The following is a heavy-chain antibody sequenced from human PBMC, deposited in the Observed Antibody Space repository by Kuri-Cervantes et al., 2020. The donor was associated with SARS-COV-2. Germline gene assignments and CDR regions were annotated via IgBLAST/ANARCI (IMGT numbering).Heavy chain of an antibody. CDR1: GFTFSSYD. D-gene: IGHD3-22*01. J-gene: IGHJ2*01. Sequence: GESLKISCAASGFTFSSYDMHWVRQATGKGLEWVSAIGTAGDTYYPGSVKGRFTISRENAKNSSYLQMNSLRAGDTAVYYCARGYYDSSGYPLGWYFDLWGRGTLVTVSS. CDR2: IGTAGDT. V-gene: IGHV3-13*04. CDR3: ARGYYDSSGYPLGWYFDL.